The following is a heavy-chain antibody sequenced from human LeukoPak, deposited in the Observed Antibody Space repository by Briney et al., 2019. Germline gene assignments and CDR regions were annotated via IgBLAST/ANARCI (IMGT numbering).Heavy chain of an antibody. J-gene: IGHJ5*02. V-gene: IGHV4-34*01. CDR3: ARHDVIGVTRYWFDP. Sequence: SETLSLTCAVYGGSFSGYYWSWIRQPPGKGLEWIGEINHSGSTYYNPSLKSRVTISVDTSKNQFSLKLSSVTAADTAVYYCARHDVIGVTRYWFDPWGQGTLVTVSS. CDR2: INHSGST. CDR1: GGSFSGYY. D-gene: IGHD3-10*01.